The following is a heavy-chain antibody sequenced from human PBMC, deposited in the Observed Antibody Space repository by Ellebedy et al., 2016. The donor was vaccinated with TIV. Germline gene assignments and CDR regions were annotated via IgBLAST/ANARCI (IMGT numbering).Heavy chain of an antibody. Sequence: ASVKVSCXASGYTFTSYYMHWVRQAPGQGLEWMGIINPSGGSTSYAQKFQGRVTMTRDTSTSTVYMELSSLRSEDTAVYYCARRRSGSYRRMNYYYYGMDVWGQGTTVTVSS. CDR2: INPSGGST. CDR3: ARRRSGSYRRMNYYYYGMDV. J-gene: IGHJ6*02. D-gene: IGHD3-10*01. CDR1: GYTFTSYY. V-gene: IGHV1-46*01.